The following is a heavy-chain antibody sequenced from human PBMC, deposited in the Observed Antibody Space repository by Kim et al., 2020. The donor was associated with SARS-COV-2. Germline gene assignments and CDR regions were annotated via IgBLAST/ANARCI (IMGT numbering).Heavy chain of an antibody. J-gene: IGHJ5*02. CDR3: AKELAVLSYDIPDWFDP. V-gene: IGHV3-23*01. D-gene: IGHD3-22*01. Sequence: GGSLRLSCAASGFTFSSYAMSWVRQAPGKGLEWVSAISGSGGSTYYADSVKGRFTISRDNSKNTLYLQMNSLRAEDTAVYYCAKELAVLSYDIPDWFDPWGQGTLVTVSS. CDR2: ISGSGGST. CDR1: GFTFSSYA.